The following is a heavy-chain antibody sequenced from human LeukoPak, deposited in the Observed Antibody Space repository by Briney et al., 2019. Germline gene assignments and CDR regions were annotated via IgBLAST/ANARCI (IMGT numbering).Heavy chain of an antibody. V-gene: IGHV4-34*01. D-gene: IGHD3-10*01. Sequence: PSETLSLTCAVYGGSFSGYYWSWIRQPPGQGLEWIGEINHSGSTNYNPSLKSRVTISVDTSKNQFSLKLSSVTAADTAVYYCARLLYYGSGSPEGYWGQGTLVTVSS. CDR3: ARLLYYGSGSPEGY. CDR2: INHSGST. J-gene: IGHJ4*02. CDR1: GGSFSGYY.